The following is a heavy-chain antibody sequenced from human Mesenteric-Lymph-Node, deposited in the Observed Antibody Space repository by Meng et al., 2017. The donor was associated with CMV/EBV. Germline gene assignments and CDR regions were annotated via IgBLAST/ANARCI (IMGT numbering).Heavy chain of an antibody. CDR3: ARVVVVRNSGIAAAGTDY. J-gene: IGHJ4*02. CDR1: GSFSGYY. V-gene: IGHV4-34*01. Sequence: GSFSGYYWSWIRQPPGKGLEWMGESNHSGSTNYNPSLKSRVTISVDTSKNQFSLKLSSVTAADTAVYYCARVVVVRNSGIAAAGTDYWGQGTLVTVSS. CDR2: SNHSGST. D-gene: IGHD6-13*01.